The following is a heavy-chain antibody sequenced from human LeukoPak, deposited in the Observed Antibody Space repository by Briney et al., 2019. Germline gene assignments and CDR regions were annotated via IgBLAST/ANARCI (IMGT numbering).Heavy chain of an antibody. Sequence: PGGSLRLSCAASGFTFNNYGMHWVRQAPGKGLEWVAFIRYEGNEKYYADSVKGRFTISRDNSKNTLYLQMNSLRAEDTAVYYCARGRLRYFDWLTFDYWGQGTLVTVSS. V-gene: IGHV3-30*02. CDR3: ARGRLRYFDWLTFDY. CDR2: IRYEGNEK. D-gene: IGHD3-9*01. J-gene: IGHJ4*02. CDR1: GFTFNNYG.